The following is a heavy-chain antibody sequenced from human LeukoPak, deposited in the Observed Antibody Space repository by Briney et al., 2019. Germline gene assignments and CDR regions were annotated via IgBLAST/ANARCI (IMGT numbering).Heavy chain of an antibody. CDR3: TYYYDSSDPYYYYYYMDV. D-gene: IGHD3-22*01. CDR1: GFTLSTYW. J-gene: IGHJ6*03. V-gene: IGHV3-7*01. CDR2: IKQDGSHK. Sequence: PGGSLRLSCAASGFTLSTYWMSWVRQAPGKGLEWVANIKQDGSHKNYVDSVKGRFTISRDNAKNSLYLQMNSLRAEDTAVYYCTYYYDSSDPYYYYYYMDVWGKGTTVTVSS.